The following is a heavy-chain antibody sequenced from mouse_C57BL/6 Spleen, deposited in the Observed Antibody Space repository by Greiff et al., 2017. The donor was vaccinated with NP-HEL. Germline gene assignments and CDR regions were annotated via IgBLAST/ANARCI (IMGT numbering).Heavy chain of an antibody. CDR2: VRNLANGYTT. D-gene: IGHD2-5*01. J-gene: IGHJ2*01. V-gene: IGHV7-3*01. CDR3: ERYDSNYSYYFDD. Sequence: EVKLVESGGGLVQPGGSLSLSCAASGFTFTDYYMSWVRPPSGKALEWLGFVRNLANGYTTEYSASVKGRFTISRDKSQSILYIQMNALRAEDSATYYGERYDSNYSYYFDDRGQGTTLTVSS. CDR1: GFTFTDYY.